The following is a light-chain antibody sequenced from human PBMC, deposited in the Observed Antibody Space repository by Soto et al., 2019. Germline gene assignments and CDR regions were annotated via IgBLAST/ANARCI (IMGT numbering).Light chain of an antibody. CDR2: DAS. J-gene: IGKJ2*01. Sequence: DIPMTQSPSTLSASVGDRVTITCRASQSISSWLAWYQQKPGKAPKLLIYDASSLESGVPSRFSGSGSGTEFTLTISSLQPDVFATYYCQQYNSYSVTFGQGTKLEIK. CDR3: QQYNSYSVT. CDR1: QSISSW. V-gene: IGKV1-5*01.